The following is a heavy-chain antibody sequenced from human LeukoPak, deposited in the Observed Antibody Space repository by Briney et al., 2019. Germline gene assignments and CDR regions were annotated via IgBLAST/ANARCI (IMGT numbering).Heavy chain of an antibody. D-gene: IGHD2-2*01. J-gene: IGHJ4*02. CDR3: AKDVSRSTSCYNY. Sequence: PGGSLRLSCAASGFTFSSYAMRWVRQAPGKGLEWVSAISGSGGSTYYADSVKGRFTISRDNSKNTLYLQMNSLRAEDTAVYYCAKDVSRSTSCYNYWGQGTLVTVSS. CDR1: GFTFSSYA. V-gene: IGHV3-23*01. CDR2: ISGSGGST.